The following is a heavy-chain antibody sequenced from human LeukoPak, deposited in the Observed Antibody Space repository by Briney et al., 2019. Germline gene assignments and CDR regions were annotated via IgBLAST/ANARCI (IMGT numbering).Heavy chain of an antibody. CDR1: GFTFSTYW. Sequence: PGGSLRHSCAASGFTFSTYWMYWVRQAPGKGLEWVANIKQDGSHKYYVDSVKGRFTISRDNAKNSLYLQMNSLRVEDTAVYYCVREEGYWGQGTLVTVSS. CDR2: IKQDGSHK. V-gene: IGHV3-7*01. CDR3: VREEGY. J-gene: IGHJ4*02.